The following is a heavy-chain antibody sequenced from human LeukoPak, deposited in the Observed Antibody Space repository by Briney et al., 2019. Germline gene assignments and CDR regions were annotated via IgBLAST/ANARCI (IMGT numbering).Heavy chain of an antibody. CDR3: ARGDYGSGTPFDY. CDR1: GGSIRSSIHY. CDR2: IYPSGST. V-gene: IGHV4-61*02. Sequence: SETLSLTYSVSGGSIRSSIHYGIWIRQPAGGGLVWIGRIYPSGSTNYNPSLKSRVTMSVDTSKNQFSLKLSSVTAADTAVYYCARGDYGSGTPFDYWGQGTLVSVSS. D-gene: IGHD3-10*01. J-gene: IGHJ4*02.